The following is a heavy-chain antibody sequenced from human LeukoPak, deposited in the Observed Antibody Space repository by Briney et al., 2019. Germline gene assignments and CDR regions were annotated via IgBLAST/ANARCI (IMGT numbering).Heavy chain of an antibody. CDR3: ARVDGWAYSGYDAFAFLEAP. D-gene: IGHD5-12*01. CDR1: GGSFSGYY. V-gene: IGHV4-34*01. J-gene: IGHJ5*02. Sequence: SETLSLTCAVYGGSFSGYYWSWIRQPPGKGLEWIGRVSHTGSTDYNPSLRSRVILSVDASKDQFSLKLSSVTAADTAVYYCARVDGWAYSGYDAFAFLEAPWGQGTLVTVSS. CDR2: VSHTGST.